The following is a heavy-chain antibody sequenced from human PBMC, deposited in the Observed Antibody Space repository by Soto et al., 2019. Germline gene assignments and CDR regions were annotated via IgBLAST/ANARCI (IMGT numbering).Heavy chain of an antibody. Sequence: GGSLRLSCAASGFTFNSHAMSWVRQAPGKGLEWVSVISGNGGRTYYADSVKGRFTISRDNSKNTLYLQMNSLRAEDTALYYCAAGTDLGYCSGGSCYRDFQHWGQGSLVT. CDR1: GFTFNSHA. D-gene: IGHD2-15*01. J-gene: IGHJ1*01. CDR3: AAGTDLGYCSGGSCYRDFQH. V-gene: IGHV3-23*01. CDR2: ISGNGGRT.